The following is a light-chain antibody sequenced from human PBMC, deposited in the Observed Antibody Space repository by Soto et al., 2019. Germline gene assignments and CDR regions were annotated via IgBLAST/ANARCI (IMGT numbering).Light chain of an antibody. CDR3: QQYNTWLSVYT. Sequence: EIVMTQSPATLSVSPGERATLSCRASQSVSSNLAWYQQKPGQAPRLLIYGASTRATGIPARFSGSGSGTEFTLTISSLQSEDFAVDYCQQYNTWLSVYTFGQGTKLEIK. V-gene: IGKV3-15*01. J-gene: IGKJ2*01. CDR2: GAS. CDR1: QSVSSN.